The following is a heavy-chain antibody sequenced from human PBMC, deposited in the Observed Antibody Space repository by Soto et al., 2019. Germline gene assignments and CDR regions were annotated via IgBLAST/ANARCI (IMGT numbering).Heavy chain of an antibody. CDR1: GGSFSGYY. V-gene: IGHV4-34*01. D-gene: IGHD5-12*01. J-gene: IGHJ6*02. Sequence: SETLSLTCAVYGGSFSGYYWSWIRQPPGKXLEWIGEINHSGSTNYNPSLKSRVTISVDTSKNQFSLKLSSVTAADTAVYYCAAEEGGYSGYDRRYYYYGMDVWGQGTTVTVS. CDR3: AAEEGGYSGYDRRYYYYGMDV. CDR2: INHSGST.